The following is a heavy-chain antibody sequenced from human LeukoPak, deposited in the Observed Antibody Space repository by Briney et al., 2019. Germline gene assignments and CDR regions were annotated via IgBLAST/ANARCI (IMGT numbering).Heavy chain of an antibody. CDR3: ARNGAAAGRNYYYYYGMDV. J-gene: IGHJ6*02. V-gene: IGHV4-31*03. CDR2: IYYSGST. CDR1: GGSISSGGYY. D-gene: IGHD6-13*01. Sequence: SETLSLTCTVSGGSISSGGYYWSWIRQHPGKGLEWIGYIYYSGSTYYNPSLKSRVTISVDTSKNQFSLKLSSVTAADTAVYYCARNGAAAGRNYYYYYGMDVWGQGTTVTVSS.